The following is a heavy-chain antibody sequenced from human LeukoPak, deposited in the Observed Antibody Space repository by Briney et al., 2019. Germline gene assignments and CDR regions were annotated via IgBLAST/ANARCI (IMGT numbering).Heavy chain of an antibody. V-gene: IGHV3-30*03. Sequence: GGSLRLSCAASGFTFSSYGMHWVRQAPGKGLEWVAVISYDGSNKYYADSVKGRFTTPRDNSKNTLYLQMNSLRAEDTAVYYCATSSWWYYFDYWGQGTLVTVSS. CDR1: GFTFSSYG. D-gene: IGHD6-13*01. CDR2: ISYDGSNK. J-gene: IGHJ4*02. CDR3: ATSSWWYYFDY.